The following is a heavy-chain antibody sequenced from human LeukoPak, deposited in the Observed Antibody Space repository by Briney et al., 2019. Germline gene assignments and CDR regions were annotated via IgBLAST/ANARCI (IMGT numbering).Heavy chain of an antibody. CDR1: GDSVSKFA. CDR2: IIPIFGTA. CDR3: TTRSCGAGACSSSFYYYYGLHF. V-gene: IGHV1-69*01. J-gene: IGHJ6*02. D-gene: IGHD3-16*01. Sequence: SVKVSCKGSGDSVSKFAVSWVRQAPGQGLEWMGGIIPIFGTADYAQKFQGRVTITADEATSTTYMELSSLKSEDTAIYYCTTRSCGAGACSSSFYYYYGLHFWGQGTTVSVSS.